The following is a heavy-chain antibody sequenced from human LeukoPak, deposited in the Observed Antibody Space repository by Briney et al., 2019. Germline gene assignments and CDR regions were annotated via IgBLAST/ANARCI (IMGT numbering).Heavy chain of an antibody. CDR1: GFTFSNAW. D-gene: IGHD3-22*01. J-gene: IGHJ1*01. V-gene: IGHV3-15*01. Sequence: GGSLRLSCAASGFTFSNAWMSWVRQAPGKGLEWVGRIKSKTDGGTTDYAAPVKGRFTISRDDSKNTLYLQMNSLKTEDTAVYYRTTASAYFYDSSGYQTGEYFQHWGQGTLVTVSS. CDR2: IKSKTDGGTT. CDR3: TTASAYFYDSSGYQTGEYFQH.